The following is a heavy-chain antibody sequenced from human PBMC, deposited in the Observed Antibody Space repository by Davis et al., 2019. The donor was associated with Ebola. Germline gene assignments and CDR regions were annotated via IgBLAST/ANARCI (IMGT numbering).Heavy chain of an antibody. Sequence: GESLKISCAASGFTFDGFPMSWVRQAPGKGLDWVSFISGRDDDRKYADSVKGRFTVSRDNSRNTLFLQMNGLRVEDTALYYCVKGGWLDDWGPGALVTVSS. J-gene: IGHJ4*02. CDR3: VKGGWLDD. CDR1: GFTFDGFP. D-gene: IGHD5-12*01. CDR2: ISGRDDDR. V-gene: IGHV3-23*01.